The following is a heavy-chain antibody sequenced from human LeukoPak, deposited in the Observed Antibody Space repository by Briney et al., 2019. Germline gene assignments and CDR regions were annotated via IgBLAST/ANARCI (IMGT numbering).Heavy chain of an antibody. CDR3: AKDEYDFWSGYYYYFDY. CDR1: GFTFSSYG. CDR2: IRYDGSNK. J-gene: IGHJ4*02. Sequence: GGSLRLSCAASGFTFSSYGMHWVRQAPGKGLEWVAFIRYDGSNKYYADSVKGRFTISRDNSKNTLYLQMNSLRAEDTAVYYCAKDEYDFWSGYYYYFDYWGQGTLVTASS. V-gene: IGHV3-30*02. D-gene: IGHD3-3*01.